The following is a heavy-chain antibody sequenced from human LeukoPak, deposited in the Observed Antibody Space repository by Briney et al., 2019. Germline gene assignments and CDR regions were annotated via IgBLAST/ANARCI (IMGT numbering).Heavy chain of an antibody. V-gene: IGHV3-23*01. CDR3: AKSREWLVLGSIDY. CDR1: GFTFSSYA. CDR2: ISGSGGST. D-gene: IGHD6-19*01. J-gene: IGHJ4*02. Sequence: GGSLRLSCAASGFTFSSYAMGWVRQAPGKGLEWVSAISGSGGSTYYADSVKGRFTISRDNSKNTLYLQMNSLRAEDTAVYYCAKSREWLVLGSIDYWGQGTLVTVSS.